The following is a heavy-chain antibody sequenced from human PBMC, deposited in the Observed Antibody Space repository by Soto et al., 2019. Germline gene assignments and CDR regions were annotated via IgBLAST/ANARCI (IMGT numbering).Heavy chain of an antibody. V-gene: IGHV2-5*02. Sequence: SGPTLVNPTQTLTLTCTFSGFSLSTSGVGVGWIRQPPGKALEWLGIIFWDDDKRYRPSLKGRVTITKDTSKNQLVLTMTNMDPVESDKYYCEQFSWKQMSPRAPVVNLGDGPPVTVS. CDR1: GFSLSTSGVG. CDR3: EQFSWKQMSPRAPVVN. D-gene: IGHD1-1*01. J-gene: IGHJ4*01. CDR2: IFWDDDK.